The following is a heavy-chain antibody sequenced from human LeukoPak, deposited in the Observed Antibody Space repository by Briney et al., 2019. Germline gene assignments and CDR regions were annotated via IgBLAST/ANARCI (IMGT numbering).Heavy chain of an antibody. V-gene: IGHV3-48*03. Sequence: PGGSLRLSCAASGFSLSSYEINWVRQAPGKGLEWVSYISSSGSSIYYADSVKGRFTISRDNAKNSLYLQMNSLRAEDTAVYYCAREDSGYTYGTNGYWGQGTLVTVSS. CDR3: AREDSGYTYGTNGY. CDR1: GFSLSSYE. CDR2: ISSSGSSI. D-gene: IGHD5-18*01. J-gene: IGHJ4*02.